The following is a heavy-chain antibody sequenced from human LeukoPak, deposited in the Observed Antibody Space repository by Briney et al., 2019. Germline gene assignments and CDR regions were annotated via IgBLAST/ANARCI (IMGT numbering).Heavy chain of an antibody. CDR3: ARAGIVATSFFGY. Sequence: SETLSLTCTVSGGSISSYYWSWIRQPPGKGLEWIGYIYYSGSTNYNPPLKSRVTISVDTSKNQFSLKLSSVTAADTAVYYCARAGIVATSFFGYWGQGTLVTVSS. V-gene: IGHV4-59*01. CDR2: IYYSGST. D-gene: IGHD5-12*01. J-gene: IGHJ4*02. CDR1: GGSISSYY.